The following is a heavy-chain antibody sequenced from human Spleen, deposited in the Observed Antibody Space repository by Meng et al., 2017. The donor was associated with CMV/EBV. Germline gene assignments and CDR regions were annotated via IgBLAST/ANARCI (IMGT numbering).Heavy chain of an antibody. J-gene: IGHJ4*02. Sequence: SCKASGYTFTSFGINWVRQAPGKGLEWVANIKQDGSEKYYVDSVKGRFTISRDNAKNSLYLQMNSLRAEDTAVYYCARETFHYYDSRGYYFDYWGQGTLVTVSS. CDR3: ARETFHYYDSRGYYFDY. CDR1: GYTFTSFG. V-gene: IGHV3-7*01. D-gene: IGHD3-22*01. CDR2: IKQDGSEK.